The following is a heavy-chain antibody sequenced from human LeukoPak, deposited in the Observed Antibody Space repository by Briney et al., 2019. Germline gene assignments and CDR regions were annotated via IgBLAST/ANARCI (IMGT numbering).Heavy chain of an antibody. CDR2: ISGSGGST. Sequence: GGSLRLSCAASGFTFSSYAMSWVRQAPGKGLEWVSAISGSGGSTYYADSVKGRFTISRDNSKNTLYLQMNSLRAEDTAVYYCAREESSGWYMAHYYYYYGMDVWGQGTTVTVSS. CDR3: AREESSGWYMAHYYYYYGMDV. D-gene: IGHD6-19*01. V-gene: IGHV3-23*01. CDR1: GFTFSSYA. J-gene: IGHJ6*02.